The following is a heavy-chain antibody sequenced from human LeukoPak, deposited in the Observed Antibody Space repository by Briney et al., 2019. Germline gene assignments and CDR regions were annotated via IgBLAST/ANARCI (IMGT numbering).Heavy chain of an antibody. Sequence: GRSLRLSCAASGFTFSSYGMPWVRQAPGKGLEWVAVISYDGSNKYYADSVKGRFTISRDNSKNTLYLQMNSLRAEDTAVYYCAKDLSGGVVVITTSGYWGQGTLVTVSS. CDR3: AKDLSGGVVVITTSGY. CDR2: ISYDGSNK. J-gene: IGHJ4*02. D-gene: IGHD3-22*01. V-gene: IGHV3-30*18. CDR1: GFTFSSYG.